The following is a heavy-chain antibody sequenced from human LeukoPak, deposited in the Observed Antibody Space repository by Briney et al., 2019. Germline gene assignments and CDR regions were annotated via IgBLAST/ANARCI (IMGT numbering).Heavy chain of an antibody. CDR3: AREDGYSSSWYSDY. J-gene: IGHJ4*02. CDR2: ISSTSIYT. V-gene: IGHV3-11*05. D-gene: IGHD6-13*01. Sequence: NPGGSLRLSCAASGFTFSDYYMSWIRQAPGKGLEWVSDISSTSIYTNYADSVKGRFTISRDNAKNSLYLQMNSLRAEDTAVHYCAREDGYSSSWYSDYWGQGTLVTVSS. CDR1: GFTFSDYY.